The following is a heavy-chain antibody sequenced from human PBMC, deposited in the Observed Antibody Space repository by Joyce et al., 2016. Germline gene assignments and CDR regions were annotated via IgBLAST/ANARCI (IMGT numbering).Heavy chain of an antibody. Sequence: EVQLVEYGGGLVQPGGSLRLACAASGIIFSNKEMNWVRQAPGKGLGWISSINSDDSRIHYADSGRGRFTISRDNARNSLFLEMNSLRVEDTAMYYCTTPSCANWGQGSLVTVSS. CDR3: TTPSCAN. CDR1: GIIFSNKE. J-gene: IGHJ4*02. CDR2: INSDDSRI. D-gene: IGHD2-2*01. V-gene: IGHV3-48*03.